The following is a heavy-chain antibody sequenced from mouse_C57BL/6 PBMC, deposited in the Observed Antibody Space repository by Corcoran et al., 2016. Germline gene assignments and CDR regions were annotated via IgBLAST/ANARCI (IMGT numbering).Heavy chain of an antibody. D-gene: IGHD2-1*01. V-gene: IGHV1-18*01. Sequence: EVQLQQSGPELVKPGASVKIPCKASGYTFTDYNMDWVKQSHGKSLEWIGDINPNNGGTIYNQKFKGKATLTVDKSSSTDNMELRSLTSEDTAVYYCARIYYCNYGWYFDVWGTGTTVTLSS. CDR3: ARIYYCNYGWYFDV. J-gene: IGHJ1*03. CDR2: INPNNGGT. CDR1: GYTFTDYN.